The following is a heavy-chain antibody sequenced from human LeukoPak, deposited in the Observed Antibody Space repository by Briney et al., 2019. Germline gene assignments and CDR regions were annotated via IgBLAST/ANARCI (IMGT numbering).Heavy chain of an antibody. CDR1: GGSISSSSYY. J-gene: IGHJ5*02. D-gene: IGHD3-22*01. CDR3: ARDSGYDSSDGLPNWFDP. V-gene: IGHV4-39*07. CDR2: IYYSGST. Sequence: SETLSLTCTVSGGSISSSSYYWGWIRQPPGKGLEWIGSIYYSGSTCYNPSLKSRVTISVDTSKNQFSLKLSSVTAADTAVYYCARDSGYDSSDGLPNWFDPWGQGTLVTVSS.